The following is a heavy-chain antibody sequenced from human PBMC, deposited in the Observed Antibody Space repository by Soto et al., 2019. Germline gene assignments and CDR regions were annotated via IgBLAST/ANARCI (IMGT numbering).Heavy chain of an antibody. Sequence: GGSLRLSCAASGFTFSSYSMNWVRQAPGKGLEWVSYISSSSSTIYYPDPVKGRFTISRKNAKNSLYLQMNSLSDEDTAVYYWARDSNSYNWNYELVYWGQGTLVTVSS. CDR1: GFTFSSYS. V-gene: IGHV3-48*02. CDR3: ARDSNSYNWNYELVY. D-gene: IGHD1-7*01. CDR2: ISSSSSTI. J-gene: IGHJ4*02.